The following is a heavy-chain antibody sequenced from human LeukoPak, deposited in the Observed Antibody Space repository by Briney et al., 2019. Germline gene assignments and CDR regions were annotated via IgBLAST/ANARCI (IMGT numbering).Heavy chain of an antibody. Sequence: PGGSLRLSCAASGFTFSNYAMSWVRQAPGKGLEWVSTISGGGGNTYYADSVEGRFTISRDDSKNTLYLQMNSLRVEDTVVFFCAKGTGENYYGMDVWGQGTTVTVSS. D-gene: IGHD7-27*01. CDR1: GFTFSNYA. J-gene: IGHJ6*02. V-gene: IGHV3-23*01. CDR3: AKGTGENYYGMDV. CDR2: ISGGGGNT.